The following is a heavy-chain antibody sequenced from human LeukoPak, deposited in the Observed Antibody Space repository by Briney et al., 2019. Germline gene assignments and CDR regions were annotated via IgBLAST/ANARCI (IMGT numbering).Heavy chain of an antibody. CDR3: ARVSVTQRLGYYYYMDV. V-gene: IGHV3-7*01. J-gene: IGHJ6*03. CDR2: IRKDGSRE. Sequence: GGSLRLSCAASGFTLDSYWMTWVRQAPGKGLEWVANIRKDGSRESYVDSVKGRFTVSRDNAKNSLYLQMNSLSAEDTAVYYCARVSVTQRLGYYYYMDVWGKGTTVTVSS. CDR1: GFTLDSYW. D-gene: IGHD4-11*01.